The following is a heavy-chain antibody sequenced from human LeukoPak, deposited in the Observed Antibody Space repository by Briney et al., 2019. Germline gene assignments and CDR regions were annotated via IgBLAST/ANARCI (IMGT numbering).Heavy chain of an antibody. CDR3: AKDHPFHYDSSGYYFDY. Sequence: GGSLRLSCAASGFTVSSNYMNWVRQAPGKGLEWVSVIYSGGNTYYADSVKGRFTTSRDSSKNTLYLQMNSLRADDTAVYYCAKDHPFHYDSSGYYFDYWGQGTLVTVSS. J-gene: IGHJ4*02. CDR2: IYSGGNT. D-gene: IGHD3-22*01. V-gene: IGHV3-66*01. CDR1: GFTVSSNY.